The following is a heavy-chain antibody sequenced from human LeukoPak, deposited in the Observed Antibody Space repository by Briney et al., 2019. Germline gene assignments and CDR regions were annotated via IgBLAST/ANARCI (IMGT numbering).Heavy chain of an antibody. J-gene: IGHJ3*02. CDR1: GFTFSSYS. V-gene: IGHV3-21*01. CDR2: ISSSSSYI. Sequence: GGSLRLSCAASGFTFSSYSMNWVRQAPGKGLEWVSSISSSSSYIYYADSVKGRFTISRDNAKNSLYLQMNSLRAEDTAVYYCARDIRGEGFDAFDIWGRGTMVIVSS. D-gene: IGHD3-16*01. CDR3: ARDIRGEGFDAFDI.